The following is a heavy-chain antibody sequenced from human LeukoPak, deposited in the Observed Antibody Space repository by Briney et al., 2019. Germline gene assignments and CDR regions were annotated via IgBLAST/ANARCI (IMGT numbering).Heavy chain of an antibody. V-gene: IGHV3-23*01. CDR1: GFIFSSHG. D-gene: IGHD2-21*02. J-gene: IGHJ4*02. Sequence: GGTLRLSCAASGFIFSSHGMNWVRQAPGKGLEWVSGISPSGDITYYADSVKGRFTISRDNSKNTVYLQMNSLRAEDTAVYYCARDLRAYCGGDCYSPIIYWGQGTLVTVSS. CDR2: ISPSGDIT. CDR3: ARDLRAYCGGDCYSPIIY.